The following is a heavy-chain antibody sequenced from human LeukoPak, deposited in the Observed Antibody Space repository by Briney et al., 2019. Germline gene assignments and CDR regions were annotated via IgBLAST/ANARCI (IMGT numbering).Heavy chain of an antibody. CDR1: GYTFASYD. D-gene: IGHD6-13*01. CDR3: AVYTAAGIRY. V-gene: IGHV1-8*01. Sequence: ASVTVSCKASGYTFASYDINWVRQAPGQGLEWMGWMNPNSGNTGYAQKFQGRVTMTRNTSISTAYMELSSLRSEDTAVYYCAVYTAAGIRYWGQGTLVTVSS. CDR2: MNPNSGNT. J-gene: IGHJ4*02.